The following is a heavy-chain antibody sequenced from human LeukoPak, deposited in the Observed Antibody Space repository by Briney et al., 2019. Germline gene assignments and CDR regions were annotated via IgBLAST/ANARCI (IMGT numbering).Heavy chain of an antibody. CDR3: ARIEGQGVTTIFGAVNYFDY. CDR2: IKQDGSEK. CDR1: GFTFSSYW. V-gene: IGHV3-7*01. J-gene: IGHJ4*02. D-gene: IGHD3-3*01. Sequence: GGSLRLSCAASGFTFSSYWMSWVRQAPGKGLEWVANIKQDGSEKYYVDSVKGRFTISRDNAKNSLYLQMNSLRAEDTAVYYCARIEGQGVTTIFGAVNYFDYWGQGTLVTVSS.